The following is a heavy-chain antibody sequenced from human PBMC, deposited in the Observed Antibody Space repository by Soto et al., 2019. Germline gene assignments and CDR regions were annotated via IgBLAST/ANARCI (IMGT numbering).Heavy chain of an antibody. CDR3: ASRDPGTSVDY. J-gene: IGHJ4*02. D-gene: IGHD1-7*01. Sequence: GTLSLTCAVSGGSFTSNNWWTWVRQPPGQGLEWIGEIYRTGSTNYNPSLKSRVTISLDKSENQFSLKVTSLTAADTAVYYCASRDPGTSVDYWGQGTLVTVSS. CDR2: IYRTGST. CDR1: GGSFTSNNW. V-gene: IGHV4-4*02.